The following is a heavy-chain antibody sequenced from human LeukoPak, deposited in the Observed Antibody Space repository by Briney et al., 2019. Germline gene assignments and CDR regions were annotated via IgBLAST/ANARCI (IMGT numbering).Heavy chain of an antibody. CDR1: GFTFSSYA. CDR3: AKVGAYSPPGYFDY. J-gene: IGHJ4*02. Sequence: GGSLRLSCAASGFTFSSYALSWVRQAPGKGLEWVSALSGSGGSTYYADSVKGRFTISRDNSKNTLYLQRNNQRAEDTAVYYCAKVGAYSPPGYFDYWGQGTLVTVSS. V-gene: IGHV3-23*01. CDR2: LSGSGGST. D-gene: IGHD2-21*01.